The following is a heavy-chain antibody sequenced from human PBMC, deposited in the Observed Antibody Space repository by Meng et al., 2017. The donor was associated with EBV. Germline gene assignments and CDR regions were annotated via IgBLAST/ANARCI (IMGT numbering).Heavy chain of an antibody. CDR2: TNEDGGIT. J-gene: IGHJ4*02. Sequence: EGWRVEPGAGPVRPGGSLRLSFAVSGFTFRRCWMHWVRQVPGKGLVWVARTNEDGGITNYADSVKGRFIISRDNTRNTLYLQMNGLRDEDTAVYFCSRDLAGPFDDWGQGTLVTVSS. CDR3: SRDLAGPFDD. CDR1: GFTFRRCW. V-gene: IGHV3-74*01.